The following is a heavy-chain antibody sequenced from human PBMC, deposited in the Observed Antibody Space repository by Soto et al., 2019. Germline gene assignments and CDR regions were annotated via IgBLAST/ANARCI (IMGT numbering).Heavy chain of an antibody. CDR3: ARVRLGVTTRLFDY. V-gene: IGHV3-72*01. Sequence: GGSLRLSCAASGFTFSDHYMDWVRQAPGKGLEWVGRIKSKANSYTTEYAASVEGRFTISRDDSKNSLDLQMNSLKTEDTAVYYCARVRLGVTTRLFDYWGQGTLVTVSS. D-gene: IGHD6-25*01. CDR2: IKSKANSYTT. CDR1: GFTFSDHY. J-gene: IGHJ4*02.